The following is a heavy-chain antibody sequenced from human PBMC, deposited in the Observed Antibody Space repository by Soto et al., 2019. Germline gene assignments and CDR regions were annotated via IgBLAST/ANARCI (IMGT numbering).Heavy chain of an antibody. Sequence: SETLSLTCAVYGGSFSGYYWSWIRQPPGKGLEWIGEINHSGSTNYNPSLKSRVTISVDTSKNQFSLKLSSVTAADTAVYYCARPSYDFWSGYSPFDYWGQGTLVTVSS. CDR2: INHSGST. D-gene: IGHD3-3*01. J-gene: IGHJ4*02. CDR1: GGSFSGYY. CDR3: ARPSYDFWSGYSPFDY. V-gene: IGHV4-34*01.